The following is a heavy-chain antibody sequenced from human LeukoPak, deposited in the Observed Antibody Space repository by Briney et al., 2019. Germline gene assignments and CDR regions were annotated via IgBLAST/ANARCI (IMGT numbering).Heavy chain of an antibody. V-gene: IGHV1-18*04. CDR1: GYTFTIYG. CDR3: ARDAYPLVWFGEPHAFDI. CDR2: ITAYNGNT. D-gene: IGHD3-10*01. Sequence: ASVNVSCKDSGYTFTIYGICWVRQAPGQGLEWIGWITAYNGNTNYAQKLQCRVTMTTDTSTSTAYMELRSLRSDDTAVYYCARDAYPLVWFGEPHAFDIWGQGTMVTVSS. J-gene: IGHJ3*02.